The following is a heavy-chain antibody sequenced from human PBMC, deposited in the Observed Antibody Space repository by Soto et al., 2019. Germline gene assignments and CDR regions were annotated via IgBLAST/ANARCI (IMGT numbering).Heavy chain of an antibody. D-gene: IGHD5-18*01. Sequence: QVQLVQSGAELKKPGSSVKVSCEASGGTFNSHTIIAWVRQAPGQGPEWMGRIIPTLDIVDYAQKFQDRVTITADRPTNTAFMELRSLVSEDTAVYYCARDERGYNYVSDYDLDVWGQGTMVTVS. CDR2: IIPTLDIV. CDR1: GGTFNSHT. J-gene: IGHJ6*02. V-gene: IGHV1-69*08. CDR3: ARDERGYNYVSDYDLDV.